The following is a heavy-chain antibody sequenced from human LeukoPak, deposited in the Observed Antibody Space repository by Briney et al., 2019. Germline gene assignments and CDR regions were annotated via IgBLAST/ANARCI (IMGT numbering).Heavy chain of an antibody. D-gene: IGHD3-22*01. CDR1: GGFISSDSYY. CDR3: ARGGYYYDSSGYYSLDY. CDR2: ISTSGST. V-gene: IGHV4-61*02. Sequence: PSQTLSLTCSVSGGFISSDSYYWTWIRQPAGEGQEWIGRISTSGSTNYNPSLKSRVTMSVDTSKNQFSLKVSSVAAADTAVYYCARGGYYYDSSGYYSLDYWGQGTLVTASS. J-gene: IGHJ4*02.